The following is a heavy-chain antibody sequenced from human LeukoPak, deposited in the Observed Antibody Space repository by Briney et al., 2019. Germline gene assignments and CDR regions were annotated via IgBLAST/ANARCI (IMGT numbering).Heavy chain of an antibody. CDR1: GYTFTSYG. Sequence: ASVKVSCKASGYTFTSYGISWVRQAPGQGLEWMGWISAYNGNTNYAQKLQGRVTMTTDTSTSTAYMELRSLRSDDTAVYYCARALLGYCSGGSCYGYFDYWGQGTLVTVSS. D-gene: IGHD2-15*01. CDR3: ARALLGYCSGGSCYGYFDY. V-gene: IGHV1-18*01. CDR2: ISAYNGNT. J-gene: IGHJ4*02.